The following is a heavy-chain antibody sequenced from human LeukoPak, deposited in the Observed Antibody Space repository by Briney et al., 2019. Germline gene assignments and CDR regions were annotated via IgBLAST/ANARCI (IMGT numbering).Heavy chain of an antibody. CDR2: IYYSGST. CDR3: ARGRLGRFDP. Sequence: SETLSLTCTVSGGSISSSSYYWGWIRQPPGKGLEWIGSIYYSGSTYYNPSLKSRVTISVDTSKNQVSLKLGSVTAADTAVYSCARGRLGRFDPWGQGTLVTVSS. V-gene: IGHV4-39*07. CDR1: GGSISSSSYY. J-gene: IGHJ5*02. D-gene: IGHD4-11*01.